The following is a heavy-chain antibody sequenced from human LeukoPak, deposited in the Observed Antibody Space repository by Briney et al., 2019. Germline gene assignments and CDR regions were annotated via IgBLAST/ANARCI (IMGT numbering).Heavy chain of an antibody. CDR1: GFTFSTQW. D-gene: IGHD3-10*01. CDR2: INQDGSEK. Sequence: GGSLRLSCEASGFTFSTQWMNWVRQAPGKGLEWVANINQDGSEKYYVDSVKGRFTISRDNAKNSLSLQMNSLRAEDTAVYYCARPYYYSSGSLPYWGQGTLVTVSS. V-gene: IGHV3-7*01. J-gene: IGHJ4*02. CDR3: ARPYYYSSGSLPY.